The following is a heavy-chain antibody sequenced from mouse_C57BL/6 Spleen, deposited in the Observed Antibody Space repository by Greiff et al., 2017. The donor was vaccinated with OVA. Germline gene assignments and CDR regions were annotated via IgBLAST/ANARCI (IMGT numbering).Heavy chain of an antibody. V-gene: IGHV1-15*01. D-gene: IGHD1-1*01. Sequence: LVESGAELVRPGASVTLSCKASGYTFTDYEMHWVKQTPVHGLEWIGAIDPETGGTAYNQKFKGKAILTADKSSSTAYMELRSLTSEDSAVYYCTRGGTTVVRFDYWGQGTTLTVSS. CDR2: IDPETGGT. J-gene: IGHJ2*01. CDR3: TRGGTTVVRFDY. CDR1: GYTFTDYE.